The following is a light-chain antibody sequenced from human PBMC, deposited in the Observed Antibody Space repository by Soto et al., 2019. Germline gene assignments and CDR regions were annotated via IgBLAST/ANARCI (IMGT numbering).Light chain of an antibody. CDR1: SSNIGAGYD. CDR2: GNS. CDR3: QSYDSSLSGYV. Sequence: VLTQPPSLSGAPGQRVTISCTGSSSNIGAGYDVHWYQQLPGTAPKLLIYGNSNRPSGVPDRFSGSKSGTSASLAITGLQAEDEADYYCQSYDSSLSGYVFGTGTKVTAL. V-gene: IGLV1-40*01. J-gene: IGLJ1*01.